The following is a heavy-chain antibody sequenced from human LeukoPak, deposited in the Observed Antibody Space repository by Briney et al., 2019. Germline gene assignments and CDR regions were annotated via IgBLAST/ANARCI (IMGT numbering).Heavy chain of an antibody. CDR2: IYYSGNT. J-gene: IGHJ4*02. V-gene: IGHV4-39*02. CDR3: ARGKPRHGYNFAL. CDR1: RDAISSDDHY. D-gene: IGHD5-24*01. Sequence: SETLSLTCFVSRDAISSDDHYWVWVRQPPGKGLEWLGTIYYSGNTYYSPSLKSRVTLSVETSGNHFSLNLSSVTAADTAVYFCARGKPRHGYNFALWGQGMLVTVSS.